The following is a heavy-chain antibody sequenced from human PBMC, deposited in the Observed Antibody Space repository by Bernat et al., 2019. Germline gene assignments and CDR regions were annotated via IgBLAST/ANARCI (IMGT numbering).Heavy chain of an antibody. CDR3: ARGGYYDFWSGYFSDYYYYMDV. Sequence: QVQLVQSGAEVKKPGASVKVSCKASGYTFTSYGISWVRQAPGQGLEGMGWISAYNGNTNYAQKLQGRVTMTTDTSTSTAYMELRSLRSDDTAVYYCARGGYYDFWSGYFSDYYYYMDVWGKGTTVTVSS. D-gene: IGHD3-3*01. J-gene: IGHJ6*03. V-gene: IGHV1-18*01. CDR2: ISAYNGNT. CDR1: GYTFTSYG.